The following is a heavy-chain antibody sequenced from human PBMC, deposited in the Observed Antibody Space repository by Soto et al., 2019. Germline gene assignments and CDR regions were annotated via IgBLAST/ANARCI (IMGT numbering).Heavy chain of an antibody. CDR1: SYTFIRDG. Sequence: QVQLVQSGAEVKKLGASVRVSCKASSYTFIRDGISWVRQAPGQGLEWMGWISTYNGNTNYAQKLQGRVTMTTDISTRTAYMEMRSLRSDDTAVYYCSTPAFAYWGQGTLVTVSS. CDR2: ISTYNGNT. J-gene: IGHJ4*02. V-gene: IGHV1-18*01. CDR3: STPAFAY. D-gene: IGHD2-15*01.